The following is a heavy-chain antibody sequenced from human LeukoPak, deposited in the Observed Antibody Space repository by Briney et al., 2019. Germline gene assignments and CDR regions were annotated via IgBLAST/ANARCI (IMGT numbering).Heavy chain of an antibody. V-gene: IGHV3-30-3*01. D-gene: IGHD3-22*01. J-gene: IGHJ4*02. CDR3: ARDSPYYDSSGYYFDY. CDR1: GFTFSSYA. Sequence: GGSPRLSCAASGFTFSSYAMHWIRQAPDKGLEWVAVISYDGSNKYYADSVKGRFTISRDNSKNTLYLQMNSLRAEDTAVYYCARDSPYYDSSGYYFDYWGQGTWSPSPQ. CDR2: ISYDGSNK.